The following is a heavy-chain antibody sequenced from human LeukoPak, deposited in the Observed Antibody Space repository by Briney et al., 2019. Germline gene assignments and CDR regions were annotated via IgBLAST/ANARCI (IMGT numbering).Heavy chain of an antibody. CDR1: GGSITTYY. CDR3: ARLRITGTAYDAFNI. J-gene: IGHJ3*02. V-gene: IGHV4-59*01. D-gene: IGHD1-20*01. Sequence: SETLSLTCTVSGGSITTYYWTWIRQPPGKGLEWIGYINYSGSTNYNLSLKSRVTISVDTSKNQFSLKLSSVTAADTAVYYCARLRITGTAYDAFNIWGQGTLVTVSS. CDR2: INYSGST.